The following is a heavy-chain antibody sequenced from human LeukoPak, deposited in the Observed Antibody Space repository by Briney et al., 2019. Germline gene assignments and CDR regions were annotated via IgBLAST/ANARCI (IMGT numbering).Heavy chain of an antibody. CDR3: AKDILSSGSHDAFDI. CDR2: ISWNSGSI. J-gene: IGHJ3*02. Sequence: QTGRSLRLSCAASGFTFDDYAMHWVRQAPGKGLEWVSGISWNSGSIGYADSVKGRFTISRDNAKNSLYLQMNSLRAEDTALYYCAKDILSSGSHDAFDIWGQGTMVTVSS. V-gene: IGHV3-9*01. D-gene: IGHD6-19*01. CDR1: GFTFDDYA.